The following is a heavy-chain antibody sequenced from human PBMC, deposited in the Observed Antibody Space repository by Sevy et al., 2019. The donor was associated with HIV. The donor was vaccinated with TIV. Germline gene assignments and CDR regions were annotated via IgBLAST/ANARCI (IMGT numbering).Heavy chain of an antibody. Sequence: SETLSLTCAVYGGSFSVYYWSWIRQPPGKGLEWIGEINHSGSTNYNPSLKSRVTISVDTSKNQFSLKLCSVTAADTAVYYCARGFLTSDYGDYDNWFDPWGQGTLVTVSS. CDR3: ARGFLTSDYGDYDNWFDP. V-gene: IGHV4-34*01. CDR1: GGSFSVYY. D-gene: IGHD4-17*01. CDR2: INHSGST. J-gene: IGHJ5*02.